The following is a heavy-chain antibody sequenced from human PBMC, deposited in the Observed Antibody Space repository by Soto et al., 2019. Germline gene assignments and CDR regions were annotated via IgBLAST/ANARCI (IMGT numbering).Heavy chain of an antibody. CDR1: GFTFCIYW. CDR2: IKQDGSEK. D-gene: IGHD6-6*01. J-gene: IGHJ4*02. V-gene: IGHV3-7*01. CDR3: ARDRPEKDSSSPY. Sequence: PGGSLKLSCAASGFTFCIYWMGWVRQAPGKGLEWVANIKQDGSEKYYVDSVKGRFTISRDNAKNSLYLQMNSLRAEDTAVYYCARDRPEKDSSSPYWGQGTLVTVSP.